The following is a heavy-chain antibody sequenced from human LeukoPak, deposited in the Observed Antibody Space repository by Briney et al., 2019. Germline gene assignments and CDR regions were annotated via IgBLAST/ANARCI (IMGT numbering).Heavy chain of an antibody. V-gene: IGHV1-46*01. Sequence: GASVKVSCKASGYTFTSYYMHWVRQAPGQGLEWMGIINPSGGSTSYAQKFQGRVTMTRDTSTSTVYMELSSLRSEDTAVYYCARGRGGYCSSTSCEFDPWGQGTLVTVSS. CDR2: INPSGGST. CDR1: GYTFTSYY. D-gene: IGHD2-2*01. J-gene: IGHJ5*02. CDR3: ARGRGGYCSSTSCEFDP.